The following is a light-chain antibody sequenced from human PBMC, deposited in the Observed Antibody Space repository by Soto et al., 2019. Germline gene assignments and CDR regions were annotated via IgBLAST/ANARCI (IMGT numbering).Light chain of an antibody. CDR1: QTVGTSY. V-gene: IGKV3-20*01. Sequence: EIVLTQSACTLSLSPGEGATLSCGASQTVGTSYLAWYQQHPGQAPRLLIYGTSNRATGIPDRFSGSASGTDSTLAISRLEPEDFAVYYCQQYGSSWTFGQGTKVDI. CDR2: GTS. J-gene: IGKJ1*01. CDR3: QQYGSSWT.